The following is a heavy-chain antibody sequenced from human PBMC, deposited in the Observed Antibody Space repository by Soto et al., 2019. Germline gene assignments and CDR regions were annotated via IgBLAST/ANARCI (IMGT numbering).Heavy chain of an antibody. Sequence: EVQLVESGGGVVRPGGSLRLSCAASGFTFDDHGMTWVRQAPGKGLEWVSGITWNGATTGYADSVKGRFTISRDNAKNSLYLQMNSLRVADTALYYCASEGGVVVAFDAFDVWGQGPIVTVSS. CDR3: ASEGGVVVAFDAFDV. D-gene: IGHD6-19*01. V-gene: IGHV3-20*04. J-gene: IGHJ3*01. CDR1: GFTFDDHG. CDR2: ITWNGATT.